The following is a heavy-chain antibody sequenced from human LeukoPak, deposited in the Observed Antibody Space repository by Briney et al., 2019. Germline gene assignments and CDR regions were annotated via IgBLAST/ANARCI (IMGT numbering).Heavy chain of an antibody. V-gene: IGHV4-39*07. CDR3: ARGRSPGTAKRGWFDP. CDR2: IYYSGST. CDR1: GGSISSSSYY. Sequence: SETLSLTCTVSGGSISSSSYYWGWIRQPPGKGLEWIGSIYYSGSTYYNPSLKSRVTISVDTSKNQFSLKLSSVTAADTAVYYCARGRSPGTAKRGWFDPWGQGTLVTVSS. J-gene: IGHJ5*02. D-gene: IGHD2-21*02.